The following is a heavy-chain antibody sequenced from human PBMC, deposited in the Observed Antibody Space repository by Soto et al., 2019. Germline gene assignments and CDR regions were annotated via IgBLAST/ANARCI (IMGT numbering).Heavy chain of an antibody. CDR3: ARVPGYRSDDFDI. CDR1: GSTFSSYA. CDR2: ISYDGSNK. V-gene: IGHV3-30-3*01. Sequence: GWSLRLSCAASGSTFSSYAMHWVRQAPGKGLEWVAVISYDGSNKYYADSVKGRFTISRDNSKNTLYLQMNSLRAEDTAVYYCARVPGYRSDDFDIWAQGTMVTL. J-gene: IGHJ3*02. D-gene: IGHD6-13*01.